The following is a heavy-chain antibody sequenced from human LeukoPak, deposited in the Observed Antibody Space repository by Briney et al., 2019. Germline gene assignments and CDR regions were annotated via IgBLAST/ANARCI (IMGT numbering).Heavy chain of an antibody. Sequence: GGSLRLSCAASGFTFSSYSMNWVRQAPGKGLEWVSYISSSSSTIYYADSVKGRFTISRDNAKNSLYLQMNSLRAEDTAVYYCASNTAYCSGGSCYPLPGNYWGRGTLVTVSS. CDR2: ISSSSSTI. D-gene: IGHD2-15*01. CDR3: ASNTAYCSGGSCYPLPGNY. J-gene: IGHJ4*02. CDR1: GFTFSSYS. V-gene: IGHV3-48*04.